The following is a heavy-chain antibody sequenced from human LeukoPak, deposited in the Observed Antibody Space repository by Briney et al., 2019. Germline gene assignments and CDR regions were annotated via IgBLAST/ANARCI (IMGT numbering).Heavy chain of an antibody. Sequence: SETLSLTCAVSGGSISSGGYSWSWIRQPPGKGLEWIGYIYHSGSTYYNPSLKSRVTISVDRSKNQFSLKLSSVTAADTAVYYCARGGYSYGYWGQGTLVTVSS. D-gene: IGHD5-18*01. J-gene: IGHJ4*02. CDR3: ARGGYSYGY. CDR2: IYHSGST. CDR1: GGSISSGGYS. V-gene: IGHV4-30-2*01.